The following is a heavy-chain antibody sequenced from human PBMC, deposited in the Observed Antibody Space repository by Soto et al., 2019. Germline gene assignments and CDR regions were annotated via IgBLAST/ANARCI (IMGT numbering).Heavy chain of an antibody. Sequence: SETLSLTCAVYGGSFSGYYWSWIRQPPGKGLEWIGYVYNSGSTNYNPSLKSRVTISEDTSKSQFSLKVNSMTAADTAVYYCARYRREAVAGYTLDNWGQGILVTVSS. CDR3: ARYRREAVAGYTLDN. CDR2: VYNSGST. D-gene: IGHD6-13*01. CDR1: GGSFSGYY. V-gene: IGHV4-59*01. J-gene: IGHJ4*02.